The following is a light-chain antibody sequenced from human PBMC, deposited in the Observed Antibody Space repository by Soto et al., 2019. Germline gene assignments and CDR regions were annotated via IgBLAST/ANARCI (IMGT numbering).Light chain of an antibody. CDR1: QSISSY. J-gene: IGKJ1*01. CDR2: EAS. CDR3: QQYNSYPHT. V-gene: IGKV3-11*01. Sequence: EIGLTQSPATLSLSAGERATLSCRASQSISSYLAWYQQKPGQAPRLLIYEASNRATGIPTRFSGSGSGTDFTLTISSLQPDDFATYYCQQYNSYPHTFGQGTKVDI.